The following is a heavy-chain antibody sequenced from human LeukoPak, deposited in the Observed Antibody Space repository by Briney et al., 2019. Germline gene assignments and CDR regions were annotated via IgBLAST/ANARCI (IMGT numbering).Heavy chain of an antibody. V-gene: IGHV3-30-3*01. CDR3: ARDRGYYGSGSYWA. J-gene: IGHJ5*02. D-gene: IGHD3-10*01. Sequence: GRSLRLSCAASGFTFSSYAMHWVRQAPGKGLEWVAVISYDGSNKYYADSVKGRFSISRDNSKNTLYLQMNSLRAEDTAVYYCARDRGYYGSGSYWAWGQGTLVTVSS. CDR2: ISYDGSNK. CDR1: GFTFSSYA.